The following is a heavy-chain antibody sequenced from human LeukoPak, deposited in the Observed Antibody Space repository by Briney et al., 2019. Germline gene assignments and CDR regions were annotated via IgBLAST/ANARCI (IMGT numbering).Heavy chain of an antibody. V-gene: IGHV3-23*01. D-gene: IGHD2-2*01. CDR1: GFTFSSYA. CDR2: ISGSGGST. J-gene: IGHJ4*02. Sequence: GGSLRLACAASGFTFSSYAMSWVRQAPGKGLEWVSAISGSGGSTYYADSVKGRFTISRDNSKNTLYLQMNSLRAEDTAVYYCAKDRVVVPAATYYFDYWGQGTLVTVSS. CDR3: AKDRVVVPAATYYFDY.